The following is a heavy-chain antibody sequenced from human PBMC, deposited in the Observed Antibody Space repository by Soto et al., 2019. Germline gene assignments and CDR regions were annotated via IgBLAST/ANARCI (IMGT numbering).Heavy chain of an antibody. V-gene: IGHV3-48*03. CDR2: ISSSGNTI. Sequence: GGSLRLSCAASGFTFSAYEMNWVRQAPGKGLEWVSYISSSGNTIYYADSVKGRFTISRDNAKNSLFLQMNSLRVEDTAFYYCARSPFLECNWAQGTLVTVS. CDR1: GFTFSAYE. D-gene: IGHD3-3*02. J-gene: IGHJ4*02. CDR3: ARSPFLECN.